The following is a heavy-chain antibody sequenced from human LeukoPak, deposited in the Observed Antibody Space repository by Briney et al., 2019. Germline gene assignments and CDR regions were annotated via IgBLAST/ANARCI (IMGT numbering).Heavy chain of an antibody. J-gene: IGHJ4*02. V-gene: IGHV1-2*04. CDR1: GYTFTGYY. D-gene: IGHD2-21*01. Sequence: ASVKVSCKASGYTFTGYYMHWVRQAPGQGLEWMGWINPNSGGTNYAQKFQGWVTMTRDTSISTAYMELSRLRSDDTAVYYCARSKPYPNVFHDYWGQGTLVTVSS. CDR2: INPNSGGT. CDR3: ARSKPYPNVFHDY.